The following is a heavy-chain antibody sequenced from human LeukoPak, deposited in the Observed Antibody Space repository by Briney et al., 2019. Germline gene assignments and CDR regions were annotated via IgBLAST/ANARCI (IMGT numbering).Heavy chain of an antibody. CDR2: IYYSGTT. CDR3: AREYCSGGSCYFDY. V-gene: IGHV4-59*08. Sequence: PSETLSLTCSVSGGSISGFYWAWIRQSPGKGLEWIGYIYYSGTTNYNPSLNSRVSMSVDTSKNQFSLKLTSVTAADTAVYYCAREYCSGGSCYFDYWGQGTLVTVSS. J-gene: IGHJ4*02. D-gene: IGHD2-15*01. CDR1: GGSISGFY.